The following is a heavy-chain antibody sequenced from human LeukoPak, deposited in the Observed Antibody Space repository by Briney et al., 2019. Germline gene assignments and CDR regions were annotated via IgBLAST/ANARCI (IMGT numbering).Heavy chain of an antibody. CDR1: GFTFSSYS. CDR2: ISSSSSYI. J-gene: IGHJ4*02. V-gene: IGHV3-21*01. CDR3: ARDPPGRYCSSTSCYKWS. Sequence: GGSLRLSCAASGFTFSSYSMNWVRQAPGKGLEWVSSISSSSSYIYYADSVKGRFTISRDNAKNSLYLQMNSLRAEDTAVYYCARDPPGRYCSSTSCYKWSWSQGTLVTVSS. D-gene: IGHD2-2*01.